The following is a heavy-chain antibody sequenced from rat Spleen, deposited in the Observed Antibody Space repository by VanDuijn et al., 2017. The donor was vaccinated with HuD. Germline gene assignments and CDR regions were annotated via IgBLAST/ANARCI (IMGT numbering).Heavy chain of an antibody. V-gene: IGHV5-58*01. CDR3: AKEGFEVTFAH. CDR1: GFTFSSYW. D-gene: IGHD3-7*01. J-gene: IGHJ3*01. CDR2: INTDGART. Sequence: EVQLVETGGGLVQPGRSLRLSCVASGFTFSSYWMYWIRQAPGKGLEWVSSINTDGARTYYLDSVKGRFTISRDKAENTVYLQMNSLRSEDTATYSCAKEGFEVTFAHWGQGTLVTVSS.